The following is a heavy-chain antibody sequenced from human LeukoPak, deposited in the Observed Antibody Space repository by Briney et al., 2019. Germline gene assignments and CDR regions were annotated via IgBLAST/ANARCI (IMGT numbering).Heavy chain of an antibody. Sequence: GGSLRLSCAASGFTFSSYSMSWVRQAPGKGLVWVSRINPDGRTISYADSVKDRFTISRDNAKNTLYLQMNSLRAEDTAVYYCVRVAVGEYHFDHWGQGTLVTVSS. V-gene: IGHV3-74*01. J-gene: IGHJ4*02. CDR3: VRVAVGEYHFDH. D-gene: IGHD6-19*01. CDR1: GFTFSSYS. CDR2: INPDGRTI.